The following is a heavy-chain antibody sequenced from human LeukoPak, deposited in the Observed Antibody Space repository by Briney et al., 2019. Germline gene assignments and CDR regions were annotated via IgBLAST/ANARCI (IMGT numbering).Heavy chain of an antibody. CDR1: GFTFSSYW. CDR2: IKQDGSEK. D-gene: IGHD2-8*01. V-gene: IGHV3-7*03. J-gene: IGHJ5*02. CDR3: ARSEMVYATNWFDP. Sequence: GGSLRLSCAASGFTFSSYWMSWVRQAPGKGLEWVANIKQDGSEKYYVDSVKGRFTISRDNAKNSLYLQMNSLRAEDTAVYYCARSEMVYATNWFDPWGQGTLVTVSS.